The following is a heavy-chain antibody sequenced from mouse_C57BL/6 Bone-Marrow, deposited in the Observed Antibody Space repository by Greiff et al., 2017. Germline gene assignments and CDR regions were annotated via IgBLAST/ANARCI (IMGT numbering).Heavy chain of an antibody. J-gene: IGHJ3*01. D-gene: IGHD1-1*02. CDR3: ARGGVAY. Sequence: DVKLVESGGGLVKPGGSLKLSCAASGFTFSSYAMSWVRQTPEKRLEWVATISDGGSYTYYPDNVKGRFTISRDNAKNNLYLQMSHLKSEDTAMYYCARGGVAYWGRGNVITVSA. CDR1: GFTFSSYA. CDR2: ISDGGSYT. V-gene: IGHV5-4*03.